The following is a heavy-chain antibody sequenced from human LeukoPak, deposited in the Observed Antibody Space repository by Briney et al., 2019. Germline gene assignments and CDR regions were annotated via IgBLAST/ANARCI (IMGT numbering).Heavy chain of an antibody. V-gene: IGHV4-59*01. D-gene: IGHD2-15*01. CDR2: IYYSGST. Sequence: SETLSLTCTVSGGSISSYYWSWIRQPPGMGLEWIGYIYYSGSTDYNPSLKSRVTISVDTSKNQFSLKLSSVTAADTAVYYCARDVGGGPFFDYWGQGTLVTVSS. CDR1: GGSISSYY. CDR3: ARDVGGGPFFDY. J-gene: IGHJ4*02.